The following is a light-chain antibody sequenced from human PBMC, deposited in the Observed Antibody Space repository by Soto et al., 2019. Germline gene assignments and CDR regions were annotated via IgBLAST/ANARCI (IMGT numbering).Light chain of an antibody. CDR1: QSVDTN. V-gene: IGKV3-15*01. Sequence: EIVMTQSPATLSVSQGERATLSCRASQSVDTNLAWYQQKPGQAPRLLIYAASTRATGIPARFSGSGSGTDFTLTISSLQPEDFATYYCQQSYSTPPTFGQGTKVDIK. J-gene: IGKJ1*01. CDR3: QQSYSTPPT. CDR2: AAS.